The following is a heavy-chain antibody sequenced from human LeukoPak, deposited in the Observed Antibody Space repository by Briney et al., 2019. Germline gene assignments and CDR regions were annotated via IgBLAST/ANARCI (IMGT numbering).Heavy chain of an antibody. CDR1: GYTFTGYY. Sequence: ASVKVSCKASGYTFTGYYMHWVRQAPGQGLEWMGWINPNSGGTNYAQKFQGRATMTRDTSISTAYMELSRLRSDDTAVYYCARGHYDFWSGYYTGSDYWGQGTLVTVSS. CDR2: INPNSGGT. J-gene: IGHJ4*02. D-gene: IGHD3-3*01. CDR3: ARGHYDFWSGYYTGSDY. V-gene: IGHV1-2*02.